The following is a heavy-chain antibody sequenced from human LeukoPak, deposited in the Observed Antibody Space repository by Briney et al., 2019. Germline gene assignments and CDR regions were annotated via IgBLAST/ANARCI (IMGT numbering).Heavy chain of an antibody. J-gene: IGHJ4*02. D-gene: IGHD6-19*01. Sequence: PGGSLRLSCAASGFIFDDYVMHWVRQAPGKGLEWVSGISWNSGNIGYADSVKGRFTISRDNAKNSLYLQMNSLRAEDTAVYFCAKDGRYSSGWGSFDNWGQGTLVTVSS. CDR1: GFIFDDYV. CDR2: ISWNSGNI. CDR3: AKDGRYSSGWGSFDN. V-gene: IGHV3-9*01.